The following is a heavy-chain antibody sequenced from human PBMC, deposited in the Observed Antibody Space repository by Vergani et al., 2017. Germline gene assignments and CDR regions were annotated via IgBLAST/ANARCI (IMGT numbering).Heavy chain of an antibody. Sequence: QVQLVQSGAEVKKPGASVKVSCKASGYTFTGYYMHWVRQAPGQGLEWMGWINPNSGGTNYAQKFQGRVTMNRDTSISTAYMELSRLRSDDTAVYYCARDKGYNWNLRDQPYYYYYMDVWGKGTTVTVSS. J-gene: IGHJ6*03. CDR1: GYTFTGYY. CDR3: ARDKGYNWNLRDQPYYYYYMDV. V-gene: IGHV1-2*02. CDR2: INPNSGGT. D-gene: IGHD1-20*01.